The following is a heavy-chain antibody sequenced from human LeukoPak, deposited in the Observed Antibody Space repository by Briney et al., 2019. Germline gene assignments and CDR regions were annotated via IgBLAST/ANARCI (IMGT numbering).Heavy chain of an antibody. Sequence: GASVKVSCKASGGTFSSYAISWVRQAPGQGLEWMGGIIPIFGTANYAQKFQGRVTITTDEPTSTAYMELSSLRSEDTAVYYCASPSVAAPSYYYYYMDVWGKGTTVTVSS. CDR1: GGTFSSYA. CDR3: ASPSVAAPSYYYYYMDV. D-gene: IGHD6-6*01. J-gene: IGHJ6*03. CDR2: IIPIFGTA. V-gene: IGHV1-69*05.